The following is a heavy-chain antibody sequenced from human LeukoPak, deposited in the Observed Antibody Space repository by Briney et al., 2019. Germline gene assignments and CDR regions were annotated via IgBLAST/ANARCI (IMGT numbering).Heavy chain of an antibody. J-gene: IGHJ1*01. CDR2: INPSGGST. D-gene: IGHD6-19*01. V-gene: IGHV1-46*01. CDR1: GCPFTSYY. Sequence: ASVKVSCKAAGCPFTSYYMHWVRQAPGQGLEWMGVINPSGGSTSYAQKFQGRVTMTRDTSTSTVYMELSSLRSEDTAVYYCARGEWLGRLDHWGQGTLVTVSS. CDR3: ARGEWLGRLDH.